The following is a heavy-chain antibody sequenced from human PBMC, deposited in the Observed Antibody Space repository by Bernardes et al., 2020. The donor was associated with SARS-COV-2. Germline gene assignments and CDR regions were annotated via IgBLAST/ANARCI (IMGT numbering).Heavy chain of an antibody. CDR3: VKRRAIFELWAGNFDY. J-gene: IGHJ4*02. CDR2: ISYEGSKK. D-gene: IGHD3-3*01. V-gene: IGHV3-30*18. CDR1: GFSFNNYG. Sequence: GGSLRLSCVASGFSFNNYGFHWVRQAPGKGLEWVAVISYEGSKKYYLDSLMGRFTISRDNSKNTLYLQMNSLRDDDTAVYYCVKRRAIFELWAGNFDYWGQGTLVTVSS.